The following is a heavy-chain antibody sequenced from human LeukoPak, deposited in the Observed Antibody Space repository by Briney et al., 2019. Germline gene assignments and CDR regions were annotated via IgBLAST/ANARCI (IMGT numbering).Heavy chain of an antibody. CDR3: ARAGSYHLFFDY. CDR1: GGSFSGYY. D-gene: IGHD1-26*01. V-gene: IGHV4-34*01. J-gene: IGHJ4*02. Sequence: SETLSLTCAVYGGSFSGYYWSWIRQPPGKGLEWIGEINHSGSTNYNPSLKSRVTISVDTSKNQFSLKLSFVTAADTAVYYCARAGSYHLFFDYWGQGTLVTVSS. CDR2: INHSGST.